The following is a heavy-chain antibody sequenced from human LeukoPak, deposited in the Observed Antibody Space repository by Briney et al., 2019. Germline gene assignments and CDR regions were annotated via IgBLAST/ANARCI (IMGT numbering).Heavy chain of an antibody. CDR2: SSCSSSYT. CDR3: ARDRYCSGGSCYGWFDP. Sequence: GGSLRLSCGASGFTFSDYYMRWIRQAPGQGREGGSYSSCSSSYTKYADAVKGRFTNSRDNAKNSLYLQTNSLRAEDTAVYHCARDRYCSGGSCYGWFDPWGQGTLVTVSS. V-gene: IGHV3-11*06. CDR1: GFTFSDYY. D-gene: IGHD2-15*01. J-gene: IGHJ5*02.